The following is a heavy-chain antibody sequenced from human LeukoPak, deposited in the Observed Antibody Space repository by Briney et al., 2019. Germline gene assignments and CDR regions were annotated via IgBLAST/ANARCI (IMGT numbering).Heavy chain of an antibody. CDR2: IYYSGST. CDR3: ASRRDGYNYY. V-gene: IGHV4-31*03. J-gene: IGHJ4*02. D-gene: IGHD5-24*01. Sequence: PSETLSLTCTVSGGSISSGGYYWSWIRQHPGKGLEWIGYIYYSGSTYYNPSLKSRVTISVDTSKNQLSLKLSSVTAADTAVYYCASRRDGYNYYWGQGTLVTVSS. CDR1: GGSISSGGYY.